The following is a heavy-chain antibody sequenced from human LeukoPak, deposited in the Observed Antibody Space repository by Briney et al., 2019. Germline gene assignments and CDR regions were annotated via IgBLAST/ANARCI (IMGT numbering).Heavy chain of an antibody. CDR3: ARPRLLYGSGPTLV. CDR2: IYHSGST. J-gene: IGHJ4*02. D-gene: IGHD3-10*01. CDR1: GGSISSSNW. V-gene: IGHV4-4*02. Sequence: SGTLSLTCAVSGGSISSSNWWSWVRQPPGKGLEWIGEIYHSGSTNYNPSLKSRVTISVDKSKNQFSLKLNSVTAADTAVYYCARPRLLYGSGPTLVWGPGTLVTVSS.